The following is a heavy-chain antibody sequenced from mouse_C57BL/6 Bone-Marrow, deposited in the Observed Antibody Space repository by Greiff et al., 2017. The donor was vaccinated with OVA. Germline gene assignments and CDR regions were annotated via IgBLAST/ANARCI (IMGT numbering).Heavy chain of an antibody. CDR1: GFNIKDDY. Sequence: EVKVVESGAELVRPGASVKLSCTASGFNIKDDYMHWVKQRPEQGLEWIGWIDPENGDTEYASKFQGKATITADTSSNKAYLQLSSLTSEDTAVYYCTTLRVAYWSQGTLVTVSA. CDR2: IDPENGDT. J-gene: IGHJ3*01. V-gene: IGHV14-4*01. CDR3: TTLRVAY.